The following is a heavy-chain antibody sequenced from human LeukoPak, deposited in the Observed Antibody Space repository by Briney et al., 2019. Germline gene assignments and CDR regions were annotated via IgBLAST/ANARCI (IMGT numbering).Heavy chain of an antibody. CDR1: GYTFTSYG. CDR3: ARDKYSGYERDAFDI. J-gene: IGHJ3*02. Sequence: ASVKVSCKASGYTFTSYGISWVREAPGQGLEWMGWISAYNGNTNYAQKVQGSVTLTTDTSTSTAYMELRSLRSVDTAVYYCARDKYSGYERDAFDIWGQGTMVTVSS. CDR2: ISAYNGNT. D-gene: IGHD5-12*01. V-gene: IGHV1-18*01.